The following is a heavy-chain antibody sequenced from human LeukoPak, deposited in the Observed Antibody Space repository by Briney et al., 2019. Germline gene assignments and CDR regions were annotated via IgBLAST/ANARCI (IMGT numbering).Heavy chain of an antibody. CDR3: ARGQVTYNWFDP. CDR1: GYTFTSYD. J-gene: IGHJ5*02. CDR2: MNPNSGNT. D-gene: IGHD2-21*02. V-gene: IGHV1-8*03. Sequence: GASVKVSCKASGYTFTSYDINWVRQATGQGLEWMGWMNPNSGNTGYAQKFQGRVTITRNTSISTAYMELSSLRSEDTAVYYCARGQVTYNWFDPWGQGTLVTVSS.